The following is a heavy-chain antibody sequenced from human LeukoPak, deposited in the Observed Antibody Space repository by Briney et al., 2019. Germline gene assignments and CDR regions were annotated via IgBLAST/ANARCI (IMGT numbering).Heavy chain of an antibody. CDR3: QWELLDN. CDR1: GFTVRSNY. J-gene: IGHJ4*02. V-gene: IGHV3-53*04. D-gene: IGHD1-26*01. Sequence: GGSLRLSCAASGFTVRSNYMSWVRQAPGKGLEWVSFIYNDGRTYYADSVKGRFTISRHNSKNMLYLQMNSQRPEDTAVYYCQWELLDNWGQGTLVTVSS. CDR2: IYNDGRT.